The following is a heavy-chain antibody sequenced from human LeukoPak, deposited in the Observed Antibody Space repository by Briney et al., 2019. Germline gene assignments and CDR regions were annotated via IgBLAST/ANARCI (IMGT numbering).Heavy chain of an antibody. CDR1: GGSFSGYY. V-gene: IGHV4-59*01. D-gene: IGHD1-26*01. J-gene: IGHJ3*02. Sequence: SETLSLTCAVYGGSFSGYYWSWIRQPPGKGLEWIGYIYYSGSTNYNPSLKSRVTISVDTSKNQFSLKLSSVTAADTAVYYCARGRSIVGASGAFDIWGQGTMVTVSS. CDR2: IYYSGST. CDR3: ARGRSIVGASGAFDI.